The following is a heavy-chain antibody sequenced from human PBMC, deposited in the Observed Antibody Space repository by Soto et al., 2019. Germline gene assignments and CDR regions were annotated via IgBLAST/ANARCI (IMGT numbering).Heavy chain of an antibody. CDR3: ARQRIAAAGTIYFDY. J-gene: IGHJ4*02. CDR2: IYPGDSDT. D-gene: IGHD6-13*01. Sequence: PGESLKISCKGSGYSFTSYWIGWVRQMPGKGLEWMGIIYPGDSDTRYSPSFQGQVTISADKSISTAYLQWSSLKASDTAMYYCARQRIAAAGTIYFDYWGQGTLVTVSS. CDR1: GYSFTSYW. V-gene: IGHV5-51*01.